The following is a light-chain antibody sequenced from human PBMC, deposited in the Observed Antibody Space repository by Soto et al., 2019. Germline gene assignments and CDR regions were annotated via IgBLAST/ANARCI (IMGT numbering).Light chain of an antibody. V-gene: IGKV3-11*01. CDR1: QIISSN. J-gene: IGKJ5*01. Sequence: DIVMTQSRATLSFSPGERATLSCMSSQIISSNLAWYQQKPGQAPRLLIYGASIRATGVPARFSGGGSGTEFTLTISSLEPEDFAVYYCQQRSDWPLTFGQGTRLEIK. CDR3: QQRSDWPLT. CDR2: GAS.